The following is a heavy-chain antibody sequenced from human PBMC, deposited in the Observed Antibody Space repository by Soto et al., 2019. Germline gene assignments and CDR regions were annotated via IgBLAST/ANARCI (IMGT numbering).Heavy chain of an antibody. CDR2: INPTSST. J-gene: IGHJ4*02. D-gene: IGHD6-13*01. CDR1: GYTFTSYA. V-gene: IGHV1-46*04. Sequence: ASVKVSCKASGYTFTSYAMNWVRQAPGQGLEWMGIINPTSSTFYADSVKGRFIISRDNSQNTVYLQMSSLTTADTAVYYCLVASAAYWGQGTQVTVSS. CDR3: LVASAAY.